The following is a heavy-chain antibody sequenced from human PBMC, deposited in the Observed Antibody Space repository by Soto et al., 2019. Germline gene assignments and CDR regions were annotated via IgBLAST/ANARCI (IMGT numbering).Heavy chain of an antibody. CDR2: IKPDGSEG. Sequence: EVQLVESGGGLVQPGGSVRLSCAASGFSFSSYWMSWVRQAPGKGLEWVANIKPDGSEGYYGDSVKGRFTLSRDNTKNLIYLDMNILRAEDTAVYFCARGDYYDSNGPFSDAFDVWGQGTMVTVSS. CDR3: ARGDYYDSNGPFSDAFDV. V-gene: IGHV3-7*04. J-gene: IGHJ3*01. D-gene: IGHD3-22*01. CDR1: GFSFSSYW.